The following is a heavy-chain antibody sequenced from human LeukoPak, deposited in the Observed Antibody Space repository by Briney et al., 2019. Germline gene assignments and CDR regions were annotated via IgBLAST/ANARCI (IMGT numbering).Heavy chain of an antibody. CDR3: ARDGPRGGFDY. V-gene: IGHV3-7*01. CDR2: IKQDGSEK. D-gene: IGHD3-10*01. Sequence: GGSLRLSCAASGFTFSNYWMSWVRQAPGKGLEWVANIKQDGSEKNYVDSVKGRFTISRDNATNSLYLQMNSLRAKDTAVYYCARDGPRGGFDYWGQGTLVTVSS. CDR1: GFTFSNYW. J-gene: IGHJ4*02.